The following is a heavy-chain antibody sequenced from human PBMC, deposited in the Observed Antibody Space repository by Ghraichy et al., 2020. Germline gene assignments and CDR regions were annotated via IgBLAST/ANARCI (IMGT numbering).Heavy chain of an antibody. Sequence: GESLNISCAAAGFTYDDFSMIWVRQAPGKGLEWVSLSSWDGIGTSYADSVKGRFTVTRDNSRGSLYLQMNSLRTEDTALYYCARDSGGFKSLTVTSGWDYWGQGTLVTVSS. V-gene: IGHV3-43*01. CDR2: SSWDGIGT. CDR3: ARDSGGFKSLTVTSGWDY. J-gene: IGHJ4*02. CDR1: GFTYDDFS. D-gene: IGHD4-17*01.